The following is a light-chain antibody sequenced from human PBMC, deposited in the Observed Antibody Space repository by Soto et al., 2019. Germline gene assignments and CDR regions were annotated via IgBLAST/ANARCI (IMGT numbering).Light chain of an antibody. J-gene: IGKJ4*01. CDR2: AAS. CDR3: QQADSIPLT. CDR1: QDISKW. V-gene: IGKV1-12*01. Sequence: DIQMTQSPSFVSASVGDRVTITCRASQDISKWLAWYQQKPGRAPKILIFAASTLQRGVPSRFSGSGSGTDFTLTISSLQPEDSATYYCQQADSIPLTFDGGTKVDFK.